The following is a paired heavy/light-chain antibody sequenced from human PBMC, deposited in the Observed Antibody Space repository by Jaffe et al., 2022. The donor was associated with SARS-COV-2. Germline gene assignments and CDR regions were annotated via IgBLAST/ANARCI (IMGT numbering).Light chain of an antibody. Sequence: DIQMTQSPSSLSASVGDRVTIACRASQDISNYLAWFQQKPGKAPKSLIYAASSLQSGVPSKFSGSGSGTDFTLTISSLQPEDFATYYCQQYNSYPRTFGQGTKVEIK. CDR2: AAS. CDR3: QQYNSYPRT. CDR1: QDISNY. J-gene: IGKJ1*01. V-gene: IGKV1-16*02.
Heavy chain of an antibody. CDR3: ARGRVREQQLALGRRHYYYYGMDV. V-gene: IGHV4-34*01. CDR1: GGSFSGYY. CDR2: INHSGTT. D-gene: IGHD6-13*01. Sequence: QVQLQQWGAGLLKPSETLSLTCAVYGGSFSGYYWSWIRQPPGKGLEWIGEINHSGTTNYNPSLMSRVTLSVDTSKNQFSLKLSSVTAADTAVYYCARGRVREQQLALGRRHYYYYGMDVWGQGTTVTVSS. J-gene: IGHJ6*02.